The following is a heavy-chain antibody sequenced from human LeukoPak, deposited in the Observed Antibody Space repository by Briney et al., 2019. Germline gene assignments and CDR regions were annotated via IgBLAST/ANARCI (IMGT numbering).Heavy chain of an antibody. J-gene: IGHJ1*01. CDR1: GLSFSSYD. CDR3: VPPAPGLHRTISTEYIRD. Sequence: GGSLRLSCAAAGLSFSSYDTYWVRQAPGKGLEWVAYISASGSTIDYADSVKGRFTISRDNGKSSVFLQMNSLRVEDTALYYCVPPAPGLHRTISTEYIRDWGQGTLVTVSS. D-gene: IGHD6-13*01. CDR2: ISASGSTI. V-gene: IGHV3-48*03.